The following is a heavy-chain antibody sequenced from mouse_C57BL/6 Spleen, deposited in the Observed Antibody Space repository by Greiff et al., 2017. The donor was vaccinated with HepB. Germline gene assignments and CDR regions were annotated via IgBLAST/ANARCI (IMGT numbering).Heavy chain of an antibody. CDR3: AGTFFDY. J-gene: IGHJ2*01. Sequence: VQRVESGPELVKPGASVKISCKASGYAFSSSWMNWVKQRPGKGLEWIGRIYPGDGDTNYNGKFKGKATLTADKSSSTAYMQLSSLTSEDSAVYFCAGTFFDYWGQGTTLTVSS. D-gene: IGHD3-3*01. CDR2: IYPGDGDT. CDR1: GYAFSSSW. V-gene: IGHV1-82*01.